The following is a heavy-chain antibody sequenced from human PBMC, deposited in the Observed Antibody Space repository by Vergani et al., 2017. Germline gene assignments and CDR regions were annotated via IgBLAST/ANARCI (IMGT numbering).Heavy chain of an antibody. Sequence: QLHLQESGPGLVKPSETLSLTCTVSGGSITSSSYYWGWIRQPPGKGLEWIGNIYHSGGAYYNPSLKGRVTMSVDTSKNQFYLEVTSVTAADTAIYFCARTESFILRYFHWALWGQGTLVTVSS. V-gene: IGHV4-39*01. D-gene: IGHD3-9*01. J-gene: IGHJ4*02. CDR2: IYHSGGA. CDR1: GGSITSSSYY. CDR3: ARTESFILRYFHWAL.